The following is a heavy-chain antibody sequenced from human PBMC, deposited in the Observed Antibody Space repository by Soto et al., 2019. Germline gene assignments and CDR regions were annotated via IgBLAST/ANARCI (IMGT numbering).Heavy chain of an antibody. CDR1: GFTFSSYA. J-gene: IGHJ4*02. D-gene: IGHD3-3*01. CDR2: ISGSGGST. Sequence: EVQLLESGGGLVQPGGSLRLSCAASGFTFSSYAMSWVRQAPGKGLEWVSAISGSGGSTYYADSVKGRFTISRDNSKNTLYLQKNSLRAEDTAVYYCAKIYAWGILRFLEWKSGGDAFDYWGQGTLVTVSS. V-gene: IGHV3-23*01. CDR3: AKIYAWGILRFLEWKSGGDAFDY.